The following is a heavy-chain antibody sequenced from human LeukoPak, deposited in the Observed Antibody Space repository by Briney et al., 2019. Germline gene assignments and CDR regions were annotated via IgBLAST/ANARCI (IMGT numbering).Heavy chain of an antibody. CDR1: GFGFSGYA. D-gene: IGHD3-10*01. CDR2: ISHDATNK. J-gene: IGHJ5*02. V-gene: IGHV3-30*16. Sequence: PGRTLRLSCAASGFGFSGYAMHWVRQPPGKGLDWVAFISHDATNKHKADPEKGRFTISRDNSRDTVYLQMNSLIVEDTAIYYCVIVGAGVSLGQGFDPWGQGTLVTVSS. CDR3: VIVGAGVSLGQGFDP.